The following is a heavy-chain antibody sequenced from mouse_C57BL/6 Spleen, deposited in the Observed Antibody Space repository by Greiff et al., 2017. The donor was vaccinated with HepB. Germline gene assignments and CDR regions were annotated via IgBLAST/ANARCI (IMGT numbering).Heavy chain of an antibody. CDR3: TRGGSSLYYFDY. J-gene: IGHJ2*01. D-gene: IGHD1-1*01. Sequence: DVHLVESGEGLVKPGGSLKLSCAASGFTFSSYAMSWVRQTPEKRLEWVAYISSGGDYIYYADTVKGRFTISRDNARNTLYLQMSSLKSEDTAMYYCTRGGSSLYYFDYWGQGTTLTVSS. V-gene: IGHV5-9-1*02. CDR2: ISSGGDYI. CDR1: GFTFSSYA.